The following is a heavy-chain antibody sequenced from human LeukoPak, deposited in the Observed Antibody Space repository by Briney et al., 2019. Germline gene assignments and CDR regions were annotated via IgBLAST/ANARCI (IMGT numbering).Heavy chain of an antibody. V-gene: IGHV4-4*02. CDR3: ARGFGSYYYYYMDV. Sequence: SETLSLTCAVSGGSISSSNWWSWVRQPPGKGLEWIGEIYHSGSTNYNPSLKSRVTISVDTSKNQFSLKLSSVTAADTAVYYCARGFGSYYYYYMDVWGKGTTVTVSS. J-gene: IGHJ6*03. CDR1: GGSISSSNW. CDR2: IYHSGST. D-gene: IGHD3-10*01.